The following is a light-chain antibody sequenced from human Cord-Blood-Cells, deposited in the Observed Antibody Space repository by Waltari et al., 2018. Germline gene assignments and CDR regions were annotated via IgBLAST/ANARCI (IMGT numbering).Light chain of an antibody. CDR1: QSVLYSSNNKNY. V-gene: IGKV4-1*01. J-gene: IGKJ1*01. Sequence: DIVMTQSPDSLAVSLGERATINCKSSQSVLYSSNNKNYLAWYQQKPGQAPRLLIYDASNRATGIPARFSGSGSGTDFTLTISSLEPEDFAVYYCQQRSNWPQTFGQGTKVEIK. CDR3: QQRSNWPQT. CDR2: DAS.